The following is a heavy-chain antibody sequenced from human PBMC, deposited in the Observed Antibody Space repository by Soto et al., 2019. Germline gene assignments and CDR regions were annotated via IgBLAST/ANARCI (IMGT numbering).Heavy chain of an antibody. J-gene: IGHJ5*02. Sequence: ASVKVSCKASGFSFGDYFMHWVRQAPGQGLEWMGIINPSGDRTDYAQRFQGRVTITRDTSTSTVYMDLSSLRAEDTAVYYCARDNLGSFDPWGQGTLVTVSS. CDR1: GFSFGDYF. CDR3: ARDNLGSFDP. CDR2: INPSGDRT. D-gene: IGHD2-15*01. V-gene: IGHV1-46*01.